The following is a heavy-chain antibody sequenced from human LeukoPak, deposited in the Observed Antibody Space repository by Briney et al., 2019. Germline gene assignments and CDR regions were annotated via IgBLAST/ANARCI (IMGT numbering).Heavy chain of an antibody. J-gene: IGHJ4*02. D-gene: IGHD5/OR15-5a*01. Sequence: SQTLSLTCTVSGGSISSGSYYWSWIRQPAGKGLEWIGRIYTSGSTNYNPSLKSRVTISVDTSKNQFSLKLSSVTAADTAVYYCARGGGGLYEDLTYFDYWGQGTLVTVSS. V-gene: IGHV4-61*02. CDR3: ARGGGGLYEDLTYFDY. CDR2: IYTSGST. CDR1: GGSISSGSYY.